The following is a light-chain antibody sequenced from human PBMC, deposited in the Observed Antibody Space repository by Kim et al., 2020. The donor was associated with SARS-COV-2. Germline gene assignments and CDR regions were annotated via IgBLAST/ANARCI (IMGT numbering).Light chain of an antibody. V-gene: IGLV6-57*02. CDR1: SGRIASNY. CDR3: QSYDSSNMV. CDR2: EDN. J-gene: IGLJ3*02. Sequence: GKTVTISCTGSSGRIASNYVQWYQQRPGSAPTTVIYEDNQRPSGVPDRFSGSIDSSSNSASLAFSGLKTEDEADYYCQSYDSSNMVFGGGTQLTVL.